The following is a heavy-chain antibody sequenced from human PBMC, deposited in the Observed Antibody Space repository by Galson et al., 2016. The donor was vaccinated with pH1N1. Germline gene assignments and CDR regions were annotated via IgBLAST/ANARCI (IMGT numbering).Heavy chain of an antibody. CDR3: AKFCSTCPFDY. Sequence: SLRLSCAASQITFSDYAMSWVRQAPGKGLQWVSTISGSGASTYYAASVEGRFTISRDNSKSTLFLQLGRLRAEDTAVYYCAKFCSTCPFDYWGQGVLVVVSA. V-gene: IGHV3-23*01. D-gene: IGHD3-10*02. CDR1: QITFSDYA. J-gene: IGHJ4*02. CDR2: ISGSGAST.